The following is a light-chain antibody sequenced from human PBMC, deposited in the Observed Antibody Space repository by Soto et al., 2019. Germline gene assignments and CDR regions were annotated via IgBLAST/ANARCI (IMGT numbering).Light chain of an antibody. CDR1: SSNIGADYY. CDR3: QSFDSRLSTSI. J-gene: IGLJ2*01. CDR2: GNN. Sequence: QSVLTQPPSVSGTPGHRVSISCTGTSSNIGADYYVLWYQQLPGTAPRLLIFGNNNRPSGVPDRFSGSKSGTSASLAITGLQAEYEAIYYCQSFDSRLSTSIFGAGSKLTVL. V-gene: IGLV1-40*01.